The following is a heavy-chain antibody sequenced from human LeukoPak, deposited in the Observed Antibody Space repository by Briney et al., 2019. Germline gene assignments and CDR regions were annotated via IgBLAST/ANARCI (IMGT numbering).Heavy chain of an antibody. CDR2: TYYRSKWYN. CDR3: ARERVERGYSGYDRDPLDDAIDI. CDR1: GDSVSSNSAA. V-gene: IGHV6-1*01. D-gene: IGHD5-12*01. Sequence: SQTLSLTCAISGDSVSSNSAAWNWIRQSPSRGLEWLGRTYYRSKWYNDYAVSVKSRITINPDTSKNQFSLQLNSVTPEDTAVYYCARERVERGYSGYDRDPLDDAIDIWGQGTMVTVSS. J-gene: IGHJ3*02.